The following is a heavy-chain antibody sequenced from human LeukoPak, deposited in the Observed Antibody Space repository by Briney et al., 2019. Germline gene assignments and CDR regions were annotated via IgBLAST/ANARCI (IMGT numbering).Heavy chain of an antibody. CDR3: ATDRFVGDHPQEIFDY. CDR2: FDPEDGET. J-gene: IGHJ4*02. CDR1: GYTLTELS. V-gene: IGHV1-24*01. Sequence: GASVKVSCKASGYTLTELSMHWVRQAPGKGLEWMGGFDPEDGETIYAQKFQGRVTMTEDTSTDTAYMELSSLRSEDTAVYYCATDRFVGDHPQEIFDYWGQGTLVTVSS. D-gene: IGHD1-26*01.